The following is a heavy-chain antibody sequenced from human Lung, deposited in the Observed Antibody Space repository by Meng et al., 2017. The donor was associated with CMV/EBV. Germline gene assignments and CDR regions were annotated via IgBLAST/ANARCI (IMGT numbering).Heavy chain of an antibody. J-gene: IGHJ6*02. CDR3: ARARFDGGMDV. V-gene: IGHV3-7*01. D-gene: IGHD5-24*01. CDR1: GFTFSSYW. Sequence: GEXXKISCAASGFTFSSYWMSWVRQAPGKGLEWVANIKQDGSEKYYVDSVKGRFTISRDNSKNTMYMEMSSLGYEDTAMYYCARARFDGGMDVWGQGTTVTVSS. CDR2: IKQDGSEK.